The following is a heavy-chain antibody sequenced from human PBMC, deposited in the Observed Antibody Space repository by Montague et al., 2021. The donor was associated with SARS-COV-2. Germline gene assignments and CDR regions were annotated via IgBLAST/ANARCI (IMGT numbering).Heavy chain of an antibody. D-gene: IGHD1-1*01. V-gene: IGHV4-39*01. J-gene: IGHJ3*02. CDR3: ARHRANAGSFDI. CDR2: FHYTGTT. CDR1: GGSITGRDWN. Sequence: SETLSLTCTGPGGSITGRDWNWRRRTPVTGRGRMWFGGFHYTGTTSYNASLKSRLTISVDTSENQFSLKMTSVTASGTAVYYCARHRANAGSFDIWGQGTMVTVSS.